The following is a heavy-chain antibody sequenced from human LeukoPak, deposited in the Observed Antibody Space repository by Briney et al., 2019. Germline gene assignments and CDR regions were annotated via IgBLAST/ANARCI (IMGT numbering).Heavy chain of an antibody. V-gene: IGHV1-2*06. CDR2: IVPNSGGT. J-gene: IGHJ4*02. Sequence: GASVKVSCKASGYTFTDYYIHWVRQAPGQGLEWMGRIVPNSGGTNYAQKFQGRVTLTRDTSISTAHMELSRLRSDDTAVYYCARERRFSSSSSVFDYWGQGTLVTVSS. CDR3: ARERRFSSSSSVFDY. CDR1: GYTFTDYY. D-gene: IGHD6-6*01.